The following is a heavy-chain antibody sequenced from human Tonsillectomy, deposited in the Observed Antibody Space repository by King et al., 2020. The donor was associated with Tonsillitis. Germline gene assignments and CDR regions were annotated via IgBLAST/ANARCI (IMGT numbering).Heavy chain of an antibody. CDR1: GFTFSDYY. J-gene: IGHJ3*02. CDR3: ARAGGGWYDAFDI. D-gene: IGHD6-19*01. V-gene: IGHV3-11*05. CDR2: MSSCSTYT. Sequence: VQLVESGGGLVKPGGSLRLSCAASGFTFSDYYMSCIRKSPGRGLEWVSYMSSCSTYTHHADSVKGRFTISIDNAENSLYLHMNSLRAEDTAVYYCARAGGGWYDAFDIWGQGTMVTVSS.